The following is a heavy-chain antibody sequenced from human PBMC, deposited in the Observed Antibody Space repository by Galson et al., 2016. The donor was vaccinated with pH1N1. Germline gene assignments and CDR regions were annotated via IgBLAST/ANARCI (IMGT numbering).Heavy chain of an antibody. CDR3: ARVSGDREGFGYYYGLDV. CDR1: GDSISSYY. CDR2: FYYSVYINYNP. J-gene: IGHJ6*02. D-gene: IGHD2-21*02. V-gene: IGHV4-59*01. Sequence: SETLSLTCTVSGDSISSYYWTWIRQPPGRGLEWIGSFYYSVYINYNPNYNPSLKSRVTISVDTSKNQFSLKVNSVTAADTAVYYCARVSGDREGFGYYYGLDVWCQGTTVTVSS.